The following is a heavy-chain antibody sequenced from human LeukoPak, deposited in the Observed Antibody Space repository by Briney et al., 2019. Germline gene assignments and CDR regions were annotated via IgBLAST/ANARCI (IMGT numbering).Heavy chain of an antibody. D-gene: IGHD3-10*01. Sequence: SETLSLTCTVSGGSISSSSYYWGWIRQPPGKGLEWIGSIYYSGSTYYNPSLKSRVTISVDTSKNQSSLKLSSVTAADTAVYYCARRLYYGSGSYYKSAFDYWGQGTLVTVSS. CDR2: IYYSGST. CDR1: GGSISSSSYY. J-gene: IGHJ4*02. V-gene: IGHV4-39*01. CDR3: ARRLYYGSGSYYKSAFDY.